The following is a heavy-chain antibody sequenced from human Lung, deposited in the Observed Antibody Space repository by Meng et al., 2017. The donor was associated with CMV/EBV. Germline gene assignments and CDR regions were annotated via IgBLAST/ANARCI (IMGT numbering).Heavy chain of an antibody. CDR3: ARDPSNTSGRYAYFDY. V-gene: IGHV1-18*01. CDR2: ISCYNGDT. J-gene: IGHJ4*02. Sequence: QHQLVQSGAEVKMPGATGRVYCKASGYTFTHHGISWIRQAPGQGLEWMGWISCYNGDTNYAQKLQGRVTMTTDTSTNTAYMDLRGLRSDDTAVYYCARDPSNTSGRYAYFDYWGQGTLVTVSS. CDR1: GYTFTHHG. D-gene: IGHD6-19*01.